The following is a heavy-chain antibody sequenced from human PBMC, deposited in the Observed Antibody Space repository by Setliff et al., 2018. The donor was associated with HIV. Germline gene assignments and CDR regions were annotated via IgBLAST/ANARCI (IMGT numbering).Heavy chain of an antibody. V-gene: IGHV4-39*01. CDR3: ARPLIMSYNFWGDAFAV. Sequence: SETLSLTCNVSGYSISSGDYYWSWIRQPPGKGLQWIASFHYSGSTSYNPSLRSRVTVSVDTSKNQFSLKLTSVTAADTAVYYCARPLIMSYNFWGDAFAVWGQGTMVTVSS. CDR1: GYSISSGDYY. CDR2: FHYSGST. J-gene: IGHJ3*01. D-gene: IGHD3-3*01.